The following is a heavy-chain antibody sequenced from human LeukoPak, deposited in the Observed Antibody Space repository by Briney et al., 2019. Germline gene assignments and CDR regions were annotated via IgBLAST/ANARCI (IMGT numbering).Heavy chain of an antibody. Sequence: GASVKVSCKASGYTFTGYYLHWVRQAPGQGPEWMGRMNPNSGGTSYAQKFQGRVTMTRDTSISTAYMELSVLTSDDTAVYYCAYPDGFDYWGQRTLVTVSS. CDR2: MNPNSGGT. CDR3: AYPDGFDY. V-gene: IGHV1-2*02. J-gene: IGHJ4*02. CDR1: GYTFTGYY.